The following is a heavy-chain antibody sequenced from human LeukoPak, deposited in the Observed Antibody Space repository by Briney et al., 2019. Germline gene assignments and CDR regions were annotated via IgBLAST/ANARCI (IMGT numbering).Heavy chain of an antibody. CDR2: IIPIFGTA. V-gene: IGHV1-69*13. D-gene: IGHD1-14*01. CDR3: ARVNRLDGYYYYYMDV. Sequence: WASVKVSCKASGGTFSSYAISWVRQAPGQGLEWMGGIIPIFGTANYAQKFQGRVTITADESTSTAYMELSSLRSEDTAVYYCARVNRLDGYYYYYMDVWGKGTTVTISS. J-gene: IGHJ6*03. CDR1: GGTFSSYA.